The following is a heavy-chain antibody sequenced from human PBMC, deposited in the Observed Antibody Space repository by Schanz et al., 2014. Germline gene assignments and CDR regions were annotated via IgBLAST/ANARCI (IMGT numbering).Heavy chain of an antibody. J-gene: IGHJ4*02. Sequence: DLVESGGGVVQPGRSLTLSCAVSTSLFSRSVIHWVRQAPGKGLEWVAVIRYDGRNKNFVESVKGRFTISRDNSNNTVYLQMNTLRAEDTAVYYCARGPIPIQGVPMDFWGQGTLVTVSS. D-gene: IGHD3-10*01. CDR1: TSLFSRSV. CDR2: IRYDGRNK. V-gene: IGHV3-33*08. CDR3: ARGPIPIQGVPMDF.